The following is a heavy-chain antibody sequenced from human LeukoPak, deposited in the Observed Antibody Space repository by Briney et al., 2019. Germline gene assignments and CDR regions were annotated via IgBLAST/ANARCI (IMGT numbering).Heavy chain of an antibody. CDR3: ARLLLWFGRSQYYYFDY. CDR2: IYYSGST. D-gene: IGHD3-10*01. J-gene: IGHJ4*02. V-gene: IGHV4-39*01. CDR1: SDSVSNYDYY. Sequence: SSETLSLTCTVSSDSVSNYDYYWGWIRQPPGKGLEWIGSIYYSGSTYYNPSLKSRVTMSVDTSRNQFSLKLKSVTAADTAVYYCARLLLWFGRSQYYYFDYWGQGTLVTVSS.